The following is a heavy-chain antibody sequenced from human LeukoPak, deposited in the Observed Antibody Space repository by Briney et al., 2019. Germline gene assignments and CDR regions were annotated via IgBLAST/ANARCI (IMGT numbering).Heavy chain of an antibody. CDR2: TIPIFGTA. Sequence: SVKVSCKASGGTFSSYAISWVRQAPGQGLEWMGGTIPIFGTANYAQQFQGRVTITTDESTSTAYMELSSVRSEDTAVYYCARGGSAEQLVHGEYYYYYMDVWGKGTTVTVSS. J-gene: IGHJ6*03. CDR1: GGTFSSYA. D-gene: IGHD6-13*01. V-gene: IGHV1-69*05. CDR3: ARGGSAEQLVHGEYYYYYMDV.